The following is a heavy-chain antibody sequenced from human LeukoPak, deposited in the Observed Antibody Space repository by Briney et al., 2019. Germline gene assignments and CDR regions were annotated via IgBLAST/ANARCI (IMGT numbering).Heavy chain of an antibody. J-gene: IGHJ6*04. CDR1: GFAFSNYA. D-gene: IGHD3-10*01. Sequence: GGSLRLSCEASGFAFSNYAMSWVRQAPGKGLEWVSYIRGGGALTHYADFVKGRFTTSRDNSKNTLYLQMNNVRAEDTAVYYCAKASMVRGVGYYYGMDVWGKGTTVTVSS. CDR2: IRGGGALT. CDR3: AKASMVRGVGYYYGMDV. V-gene: IGHV3-23*01.